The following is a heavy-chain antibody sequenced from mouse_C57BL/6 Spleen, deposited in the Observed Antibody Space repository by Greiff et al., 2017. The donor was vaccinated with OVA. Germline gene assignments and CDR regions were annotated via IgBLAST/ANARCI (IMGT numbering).Heavy chain of an antibody. J-gene: IGHJ3*01. V-gene: IGHV14-1*01. CDR1: GFNIKDYY. CDR3: TEGGYDGYDEGFAY. CDR2: IDPEDGDT. D-gene: IGHD2-3*01. Sequence: VQLQQSGAELVRPGASVKLSCTASGFNIKDYYMHWVKQRPEQGLEWIGRIDPEDGDTEYAPKFQGKATMTADTSSNTAYLQRSSLTSEDTAVYYCTEGGYDGYDEGFAYWGQGTLVTVSA.